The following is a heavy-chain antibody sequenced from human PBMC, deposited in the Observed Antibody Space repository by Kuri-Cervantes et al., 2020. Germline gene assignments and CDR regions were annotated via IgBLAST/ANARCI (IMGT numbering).Heavy chain of an antibody. D-gene: IGHD3-16*01. CDR2: IYPGDSDT. J-gene: IGHJ3*02. V-gene: IGHV5-51*01. CDR3: ARGGGHNMMGKAFDI. CDR1: GYSFTSYW. Sequence: GESLKISCKGSGYSFTSYWIGWVRQMPGKGLEWMGIIYPGDSDTRYSPSFQGQVTISSDLFVNTAYLQWSSLKASDTAIYYCARGGGHNMMGKAFDIWGQGTVVTVSS.